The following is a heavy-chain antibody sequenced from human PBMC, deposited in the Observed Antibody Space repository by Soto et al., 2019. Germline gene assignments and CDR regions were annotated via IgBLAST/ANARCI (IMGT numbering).Heavy chain of an antibody. J-gene: IGHJ6*02. Sequence: QVQLVESGGGVVQWGGSVRLSCTASGFTFNSHTMHWVRQAPGEGLAWVAVISYDGSYTVYADSVKGRFTISRGTSKSTLYLQMTRLTAADTAIYYCARDRLTAVAIIPPWDVYVWGQGTTVTVSS. CDR3: ARDRLTAVAIIPPWDVYV. CDR2: ISYDGSYT. D-gene: IGHD2-21*01. CDR1: GFTFNSHT. V-gene: IGHV3-30-3*01.